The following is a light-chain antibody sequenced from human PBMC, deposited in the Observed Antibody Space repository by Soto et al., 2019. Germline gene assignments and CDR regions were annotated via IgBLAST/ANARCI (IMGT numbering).Light chain of an antibody. V-gene: IGKV1-5*01. Sequence: DIHMTQSPSTLSASVGDRVTITCRASQSINRWLAWYQQKPGKAPKVLIWDATTLHRGVSSRFSGSGFGTEFTLTISSLQPDDFATYYCQHYNSYSEAFGQGTKVDIK. CDR2: DAT. CDR1: QSINRW. CDR3: QHYNSYSEA. J-gene: IGKJ1*01.